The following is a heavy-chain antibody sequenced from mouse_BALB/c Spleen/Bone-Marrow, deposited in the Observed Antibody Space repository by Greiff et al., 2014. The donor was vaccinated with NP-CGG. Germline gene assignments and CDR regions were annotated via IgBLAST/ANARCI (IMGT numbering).Heavy chain of an antibody. CDR2: ISSGGGST. CDR3: ARQSRAWFAY. J-gene: IGHJ3*01. D-gene: IGHD1-1*01. Sequence: VQLKESGGGLVKPGGSLKLSCAASGFAFSSYDMSWVRQTPEKRLEWVAYISSGGGSTYYPDTVKGRFTISRDNAKNTLYLQMSSLKSEDTAMYYCARQSRAWFAYWDQGTLVTVSA. V-gene: IGHV5-12-1*01. CDR1: GFAFSSYD.